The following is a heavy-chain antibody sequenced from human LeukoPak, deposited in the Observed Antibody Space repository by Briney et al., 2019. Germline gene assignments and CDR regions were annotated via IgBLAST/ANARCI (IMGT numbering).Heavy chain of an antibody. CDR2: IYYSGST. D-gene: IGHD2-15*01. V-gene: IGHV4-39*02. CDR1: GGSISSSSYY. CDR3: AKDVVVVAATPGYYYYYMDV. J-gene: IGHJ6*03. Sequence: SETLSLTCTVSGGSISSSSYYWGWIRQPPGKGLEWIGSIYYSGSTYYNPSLKSRVTISVDTSKNQFSLKLSSVTAADTAVYYCAKDVVVVAATPGYYYYYMDVWGKGTTVTVSS.